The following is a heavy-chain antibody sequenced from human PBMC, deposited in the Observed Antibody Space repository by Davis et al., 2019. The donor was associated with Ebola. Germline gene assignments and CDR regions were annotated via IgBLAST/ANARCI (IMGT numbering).Heavy chain of an antibody. CDR3: ARGRRYSYGYGGEYYFDY. J-gene: IGHJ4*02. Sequence: PSETLSLTCAVYGGSFSGYYWSWIRQPPGKGLEWIGEINHSGSTNYNPSLKSRVTISVDTSKNQFSLKLSSVTAADTAVYYCARGRRYSYGYGGEYYFDYWGQGTLVTVSS. CDR1: GGSFSGYY. D-gene: IGHD5-18*01. CDR2: INHSGST. V-gene: IGHV4-34*01.